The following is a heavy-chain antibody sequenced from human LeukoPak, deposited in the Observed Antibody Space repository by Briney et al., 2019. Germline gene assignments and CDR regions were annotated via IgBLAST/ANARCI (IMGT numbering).Heavy chain of an antibody. Sequence: GGSLRLSCAASGFTFSSYGMHWVRQAPGKGLEWVAFIRYDGSNKYYADSVKGRFTISRDNSKNTLYLQMNSLRAEDTAVYYCAKDAPLVEWLFDYWGQGTLVTVSS. J-gene: IGHJ4*02. D-gene: IGHD3-3*01. CDR1: GFTFSSYG. CDR2: IRYDGSNK. V-gene: IGHV3-30*02. CDR3: AKDAPLVEWLFDY.